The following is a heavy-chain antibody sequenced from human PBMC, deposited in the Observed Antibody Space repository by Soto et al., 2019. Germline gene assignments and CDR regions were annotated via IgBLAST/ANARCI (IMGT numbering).Heavy chain of an antibody. Sequence: EVQLLESGGGLVQPGGSLRLSCAASGFTFSSYAMRWFRQAPVKGLEWVSAISGSGGSTYYADSVKGRFTISRDNSKNTLYLQMNILRADDTAVYYCARRGSGRYYDYWGQGTMVTVSS. V-gene: IGHV3-23*01. CDR3: ARRGSGRYYDY. J-gene: IGHJ4*02. CDR1: GFTFSSYA. CDR2: ISGSGGST. D-gene: IGHD6-19*01.